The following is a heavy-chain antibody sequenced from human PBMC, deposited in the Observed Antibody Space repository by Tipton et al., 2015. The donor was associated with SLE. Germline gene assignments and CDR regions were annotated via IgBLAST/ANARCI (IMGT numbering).Heavy chain of an antibody. V-gene: IGHV1-18*01. CDR1: GYTFTSYG. CDR3: ARGPDIVVVPAAMFIPEYVQH. D-gene: IGHD2-2*01. J-gene: IGHJ1*01. Sequence: QLVQSGAEVKKPGASVKVSCKASGYTFTSYGISWVRQAPGQGLEWMGWISAYNGNTNYAQKLQGRVTMTTDTSTSTAYMELRSLRADDTAVYYCARGPDIVVVPAAMFIPEYVQHWGQGTLVTVSS. CDR2: ISAYNGNT.